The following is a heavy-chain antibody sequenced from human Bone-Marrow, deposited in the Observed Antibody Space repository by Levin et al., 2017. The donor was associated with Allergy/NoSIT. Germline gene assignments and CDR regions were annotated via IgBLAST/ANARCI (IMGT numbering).Heavy chain of an antibody. CDR2: IYSGGDT. CDR1: GFTVSRNY. CDR3: ARDGVGPAAGTP. Sequence: LSLTCAASGFTVSRNYMSWVRQAPGKGLEWVSLIYSGGDTQYADSVKGRFTISRDNSKNTLYLQMNSLRADDTAVYYWARDGVGPAAGTPWGQGTLVTVSS. V-gene: IGHV3-66*01. D-gene: IGHD6-13*01. J-gene: IGHJ4*02.